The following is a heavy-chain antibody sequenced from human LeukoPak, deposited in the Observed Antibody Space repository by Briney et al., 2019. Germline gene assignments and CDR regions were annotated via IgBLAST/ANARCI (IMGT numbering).Heavy chain of an antibody. CDR2: MNQRGSEK. D-gene: IGHD4-23*01. CDR1: ESTFSNYW. CDR3: ARDWALGTVAG. V-gene: IGHV3-7*01. J-gene: IGHJ4*02. Sequence: GGSLRLSCAASESTFSNYWMSWVRQSPGKGLEWVAIMNQRGSEKYYVDSVKGRFTISRDNAKNSLYLQMDSLRAEDTAVYYCARDWALGTVAGRGQGTLVTVSS.